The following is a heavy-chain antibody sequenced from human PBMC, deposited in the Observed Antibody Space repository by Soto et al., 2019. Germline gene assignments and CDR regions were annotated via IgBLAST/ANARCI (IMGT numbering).Heavy chain of an antibody. CDR1: GFTFTNAW. CDR3: TTGHPIYYVAAHLDY. V-gene: IGHV3-15*01. J-gene: IGHJ4*02. Sequence: EVQLVESGGGLVKPGGSLILSCAASGFTFTNAWITWVRQAPGKGLEWVGRIKSKTDGGTTDYAAPVKGRFTISRDDSKNTLFLQMHSLKTEDTAVYYCTTGHPIYYVAAHLDYRGQGSLVTVSS. D-gene: IGHD3-10*01. CDR2: IKSKTDGGTT.